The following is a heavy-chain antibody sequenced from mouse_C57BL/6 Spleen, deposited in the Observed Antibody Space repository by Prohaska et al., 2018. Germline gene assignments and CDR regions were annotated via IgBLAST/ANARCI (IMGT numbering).Heavy chain of an antibody. CDR1: GYSITSGYD. Sequence: DVQLQESGPGMVKPSQSLSLTCTVTGYSITSGYDWHWIRPFPGNKLEWMGYISYSGSTNYNPSLKSRIYITHDTSKNHFFLKVNSVTTEDTATYYCGRGILLRAMDYWGQGTSVTVSS. J-gene: IGHJ4*01. CDR3: GRGILLRAMDY. CDR2: ISYSGST. D-gene: IGHD1-1*01. V-gene: IGHV3-1*01.